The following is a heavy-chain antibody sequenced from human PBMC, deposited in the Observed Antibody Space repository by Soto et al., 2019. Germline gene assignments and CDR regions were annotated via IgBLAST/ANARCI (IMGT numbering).Heavy chain of an antibody. CDR2: IYSGGST. V-gene: IGHV3-66*01. CDR3: ARDSVDGDYYYYYMDV. D-gene: IGHD4-17*01. J-gene: IGHJ6*03. Sequence: GGSLRLSCAASGFTVSSNYMSWVRQAPGKGLEWVSVIYSGGSTYYADSVKGRFTISRDNSKNTLYLQMNSLRAEDTAVYYCARDSVDGDYYYYYMDVWGKGTTVTVSS. CDR1: GFTVSSNY.